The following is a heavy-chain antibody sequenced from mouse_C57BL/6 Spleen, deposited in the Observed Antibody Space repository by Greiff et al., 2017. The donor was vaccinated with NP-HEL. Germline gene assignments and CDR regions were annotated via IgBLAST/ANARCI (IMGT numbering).Heavy chain of an antibody. CDR3: ARGGSYDGYYDAMDY. D-gene: IGHD2-3*01. Sequence: DVQLVESEGGLVQPGSSMKLSCTASGFTFSDYYMAWVRQVPEKGLEWVANINYDGSSTYYLDSLKSRFIISRDNAKNILYLQMSSLKSEDTATYYCARGGSYDGYYDAMDYWGQGTSVTVSS. V-gene: IGHV5-16*01. CDR2: INYDGSST. CDR1: GFTFSDYY. J-gene: IGHJ4*01.